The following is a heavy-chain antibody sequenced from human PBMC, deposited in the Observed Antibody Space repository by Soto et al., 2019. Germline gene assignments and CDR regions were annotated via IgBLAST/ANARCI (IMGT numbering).Heavy chain of an antibody. Sequence: SETLSLNCTVSVGTIGTHFWNWIRQPPGKGLEWIGYFFYRGTTNYNPSLKSRVTISEDTSKNQFSLRLTSVTPADTAVYYCARSPQYTHGWNGAFDYWGLGTLVTVSS. J-gene: IGHJ4*02. CDR1: VGTIGTHF. CDR3: ARSPQYTHGWNGAFDY. D-gene: IGHD1-1*01. CDR2: FFYRGTT. V-gene: IGHV4-59*11.